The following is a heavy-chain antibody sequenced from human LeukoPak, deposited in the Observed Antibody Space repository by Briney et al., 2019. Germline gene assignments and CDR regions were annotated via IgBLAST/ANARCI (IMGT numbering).Heavy chain of an antibody. Sequence: GGSLRLSCAASGFTFSSYAMSWVRQAPGKGLEWVSVIYSGGSTYYADSVKGRFTISRDNSKNTLYLQMNSLRAEDTAVYYCARGYCSGGSCYPGDAFDIWGQGTMVTVSS. V-gene: IGHV3-53*01. J-gene: IGHJ3*02. CDR2: IYSGGST. D-gene: IGHD2-15*01. CDR1: GFTFSSYA. CDR3: ARGYCSGGSCYPGDAFDI.